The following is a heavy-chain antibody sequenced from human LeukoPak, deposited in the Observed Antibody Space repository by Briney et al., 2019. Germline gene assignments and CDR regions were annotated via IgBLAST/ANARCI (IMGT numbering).Heavy chain of an antibody. CDR3: ARDRKWITIFGVVIKDWYYYGMDV. CDR2: ISSSSSYI. J-gene: IGHJ6*02. CDR1: GFTFSSYS. Sequence: PGGSLRLSCAASGFTFSSYSMNWVRQAPGKGLEWVSSISSSSSYIYYADSVKGRFTISRDNAKNSLYLQMNSLRAEDTAVYYCARDRKWITIFGVVIKDWYYYGMDVWGQGTTVTVSS. V-gene: IGHV3-21*01. D-gene: IGHD3-3*01.